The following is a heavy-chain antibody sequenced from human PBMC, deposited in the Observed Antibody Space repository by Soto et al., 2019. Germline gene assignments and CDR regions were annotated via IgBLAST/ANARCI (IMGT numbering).Heavy chain of an antibody. V-gene: IGHV4-34*01. J-gene: IGHJ5*02. Sequence: QVQLQQWGAGLLKPSETLSLTCAVYGGSFSGYYWSWIRQPPGKGLEWIGEINHSGSTNYNPSLKSRVTISIDTAKNQFSLKLSSVTAAYTAMYYCARDSLGIAVLGTGRSKNDWFDPWGQGTLVTVSS. D-gene: IGHD6-19*01. CDR1: GGSFSGYY. CDR3: ARDSLGIAVLGTGRSKNDWFDP. CDR2: INHSGST.